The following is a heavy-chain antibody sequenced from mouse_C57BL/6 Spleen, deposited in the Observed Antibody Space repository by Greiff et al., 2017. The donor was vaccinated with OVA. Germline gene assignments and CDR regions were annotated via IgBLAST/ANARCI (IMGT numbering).Heavy chain of an antibody. CDR3: AGDYSNYWFAY. Sequence: QVQLKQPGAELVRPGTSVKLSCKASGYTFTSYWMHWVKQRPGQGLEWIGVIDPSDSYTNYNQKFKGKATLTVDTSSSTAYMQLSSLTSEDSAVYYCAGDYSNYWFAYWGQGTLVTVSA. CDR1: GYTFTSYW. V-gene: IGHV1-59*01. D-gene: IGHD2-5*01. J-gene: IGHJ3*01. CDR2: IDPSDSYT.